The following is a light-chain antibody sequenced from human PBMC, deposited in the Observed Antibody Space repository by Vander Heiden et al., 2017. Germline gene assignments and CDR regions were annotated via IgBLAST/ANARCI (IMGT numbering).Light chain of an antibody. J-gene: IGKJ1*01. CDR2: KAS. CDR3: QQYNSYSPT. V-gene: IGKV1-5*03. CDR1: QSIGSW. Sequence: DIQMTQSPSTLSASVGDRVSITCRASQSIGSWLAWYQQKPGKDPKLLIYKASSLESGVPSRFSGNGSGTELTLTISSLQPDDFATYYCQQYNSYSPTFGQGTKVEIK.